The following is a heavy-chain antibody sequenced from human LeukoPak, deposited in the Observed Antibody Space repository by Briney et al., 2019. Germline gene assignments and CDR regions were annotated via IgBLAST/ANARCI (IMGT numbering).Heavy chain of an antibody. Sequence: ASVKVSCKASGGTFSSYAISWVRQAPGQGLEWMGGIIPIFGTANYAQKFQGRVMITADESTSTAYMELSSLRSEDTAVYYCARGDYYDSSVIDDAFDIWGQGTMVTVSS. D-gene: IGHD3-22*01. J-gene: IGHJ3*02. CDR1: GGTFSSYA. CDR3: ARGDYYDSSVIDDAFDI. V-gene: IGHV1-69*13. CDR2: IIPIFGTA.